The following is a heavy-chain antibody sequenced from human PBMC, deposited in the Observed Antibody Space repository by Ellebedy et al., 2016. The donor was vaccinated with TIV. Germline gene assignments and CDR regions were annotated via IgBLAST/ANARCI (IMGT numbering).Heavy chain of an antibody. J-gene: IGHJ4*02. V-gene: IGHV1-46*01. D-gene: IGHD3-10*01. Sequence: AASVKVSCKASGYTFTSYYMHWVRQAPGLGLEWMGIINPSGGSTSSAQKFQGRVTMTRDTSTSTVYMELSSLRSEDTAVYYCARDLTMVRGVIISSPGYWGQGTLVTVSS. CDR1: GYTFTSYY. CDR3: ARDLTMVRGVIISSPGY. CDR2: INPSGGST.